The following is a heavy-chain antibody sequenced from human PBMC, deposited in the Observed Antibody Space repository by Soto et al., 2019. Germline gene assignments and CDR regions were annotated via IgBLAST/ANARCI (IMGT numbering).Heavy chain of an antibody. CDR3: ARDIAYDIDY. V-gene: IGHV1-18*01. Sequence: VQLVQSGAEVQKPGASVKVSCKASGYIFNNYGISWVRQAPGQGLEWMGWIYSKEGKINFAQKFQGRVTLTTDTSTSTAYIELRSLRFDDSAVYFCARDIAYDIDYWGQGTLVTVSS. D-gene: IGHD5-12*01. CDR1: GYIFNNYG. CDR2: IYSKEGKI. J-gene: IGHJ4*02.